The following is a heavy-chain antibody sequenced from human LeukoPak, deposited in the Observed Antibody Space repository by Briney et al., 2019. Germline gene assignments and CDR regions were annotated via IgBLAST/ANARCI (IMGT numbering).Heavy chain of an antibody. CDR2: IYYSGST. V-gene: IGHV4-39*07. CDR1: GGSISSSSFY. J-gene: IGHJ5*02. D-gene: IGHD3-16*02. Sequence: SETLSLTCTVSGGSISSSSFYWGWIRQPPGKGLEWIGTIYYSGSTFYNPSLKSRVTVSVDTSKNQFSLKLSSVTAADTAVYYCARDENGYVWGSFRAWGQGTLVTVSS. CDR3: ARDENGYVWGSFRA.